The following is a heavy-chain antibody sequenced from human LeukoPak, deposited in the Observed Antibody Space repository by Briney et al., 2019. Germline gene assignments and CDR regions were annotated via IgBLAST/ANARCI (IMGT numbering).Heavy chain of an antibody. Sequence: SVKVSCKASGGTSSSYAISWVRQAPGQGLEWMGGIIPIFGTANYAQKFQGRVTITADESTSTAYMELSSLRSEDTAVYYCAIGIPNVDSHNWFDPWGQGTLVTVSS. V-gene: IGHV1-69*13. D-gene: IGHD5-12*01. CDR2: IIPIFGTA. J-gene: IGHJ5*02. CDR1: GGTSSSYA. CDR3: AIGIPNVDSHNWFDP.